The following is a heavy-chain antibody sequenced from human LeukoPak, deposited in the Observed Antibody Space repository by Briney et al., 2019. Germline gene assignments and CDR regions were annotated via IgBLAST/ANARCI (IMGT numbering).Heavy chain of an antibody. CDR2: IYPDDSNT. CDR3: ARHREVPLVDH. CDR1: EYFVTHHW. V-gene: IGHV5-51*01. Sequence: GESLKISCKGSEYFVTHHWIGWVRQMPGKGLEWLGIIYPDDSNTRYSPSLQGQVTMSVDTSISTAYLQWSGLKATDSAMYYCARHREVPLVDHWGQGTLVTVSS. D-gene: IGHD1-26*01. J-gene: IGHJ4*02.